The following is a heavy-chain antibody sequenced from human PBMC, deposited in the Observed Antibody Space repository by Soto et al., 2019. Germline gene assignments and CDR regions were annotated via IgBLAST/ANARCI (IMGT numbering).Heavy chain of an antibody. J-gene: IGHJ4*02. CDR2: ISSSGNTV. V-gene: IGHV3-11*01. CDR1: GFTLSDYY. D-gene: IGHD3-10*01. CDR3: ARDSRVYYGSGSSFDG. Sequence: GGSLRLSCAASGFTLSDYYMSWIRQAPGKGLEWVSYISSSGNTVYYADSVEGRFTISRDNAQNSLYLQMNSLRAEDTAVYYCARDSRVYYGSGSSFDGWGQGTLVTVSS.